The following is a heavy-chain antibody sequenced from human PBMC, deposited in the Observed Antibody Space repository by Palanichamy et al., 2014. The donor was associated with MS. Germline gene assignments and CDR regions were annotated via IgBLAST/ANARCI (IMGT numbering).Heavy chain of an antibody. CDR3: ARDNSGDGWYY. D-gene: IGHD5-24*01. J-gene: IGHJ4*02. Sequence: EVQLVESGGGLVQPGGSLRLSCVVSGFTFRDYWMSWVRQAPGKGLEWVANINKDGSEKHYVDSVRGRFTISRDNAKNSLYPQMSSLRVEDTAVYYCARDNSGDGWYYWGQGTLVPVSS. CDR2: INKDGSEK. CDR1: GFTFRDYW. V-gene: IGHV3-7*03.